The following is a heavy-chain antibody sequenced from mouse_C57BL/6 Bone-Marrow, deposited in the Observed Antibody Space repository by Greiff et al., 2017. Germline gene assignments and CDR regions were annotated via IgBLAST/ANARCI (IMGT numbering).Heavy chain of an antibody. J-gene: IGHJ2*01. D-gene: IGHD1-1*01. CDR3: ASESYGSSFDY. V-gene: IGHV1-69*01. Sequence: VQLQQPGAELVMPGASVKLSCKASGYTFTSYWMHWVKQRPGQGLEWIGEIDPSGSYTNYNQKFKGKSTLTVDKSSSTPYMQLSRLTSEDSAVDYCASESYGSSFDYWGQGTTLTVSA. CDR2: IDPSGSYT. CDR1: GYTFTSYW.